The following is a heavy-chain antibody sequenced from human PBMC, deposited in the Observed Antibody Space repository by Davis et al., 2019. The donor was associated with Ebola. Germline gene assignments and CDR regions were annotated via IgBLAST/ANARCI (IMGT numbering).Heavy chain of an antibody. J-gene: IGHJ3*01. CDR3: AKLSRDSDAFDF. V-gene: IGHV4-59*12. CDR1: GGSISTYH. D-gene: IGHD3/OR15-3a*01. Sequence: PSETLSLTCTVSGGSISTYHWSWIRQPPGKGLEWIGYIYYSGNTDYNSSLKSRVIMSVDTAKNQFSLKLNSVTAADTALYYCAKLSRDSDAFDFWGRGTPVTVSS. CDR2: IYYSGNT.